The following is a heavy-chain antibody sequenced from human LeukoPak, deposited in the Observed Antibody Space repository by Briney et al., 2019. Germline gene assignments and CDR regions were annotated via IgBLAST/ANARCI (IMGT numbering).Heavy chain of an antibody. CDR1: GFTFSSYW. V-gene: IGHV3-7*01. CDR3: ARVIAAAWGYYYYYMDV. J-gene: IGHJ6*03. D-gene: IGHD6-13*01. Sequence: GSLRLSCAASGFTFSSYWMSWVRQAPGKGLEWVANIKQDGSEKYYVDSVKGRFTISRDNAKNSLYLQMNSLRAEDTAVYYCARVIAAAWGYYYYYMDVWGKGTTVTVSS. CDR2: IKQDGSEK.